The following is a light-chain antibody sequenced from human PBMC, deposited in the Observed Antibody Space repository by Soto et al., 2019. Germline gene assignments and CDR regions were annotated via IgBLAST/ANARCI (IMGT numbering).Light chain of an antibody. J-gene: IGLJ1*01. CDR1: NIGSKR. Sequence: YELTQPPSVSVAPEKTARITCGGNNIGSKRVHWYRQKPGQAPVLVIYYDSDRPSGIPERFSGSNSGNTATLTISRVEAGDEADYYCQVWDITTDHYVFGTGTKLTVL. CDR2: YDS. CDR3: QVWDITTDHYV. V-gene: IGLV3-21*04.